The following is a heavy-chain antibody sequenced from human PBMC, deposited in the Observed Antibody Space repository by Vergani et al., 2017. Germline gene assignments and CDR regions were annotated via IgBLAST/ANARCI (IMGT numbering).Heavy chain of an antibody. CDR1: GFTFSSYA. V-gene: IGHV3-23*01. J-gene: IGHJ3*02. D-gene: IGHD6-19*01. Sequence: EVQLLESGGGLVQPGGSLRLSCAASGFTFSSYAMSWVRQAPGKGLERVSAISGSGGSTYYADSVKGRFTISRDNSKNPLYLQMNSLRAEDTAVYYCAKDSVAVAGHAGAFDIWGQGTMVTVSS. CDR2: ISGSGGST. CDR3: AKDSVAVAGHAGAFDI.